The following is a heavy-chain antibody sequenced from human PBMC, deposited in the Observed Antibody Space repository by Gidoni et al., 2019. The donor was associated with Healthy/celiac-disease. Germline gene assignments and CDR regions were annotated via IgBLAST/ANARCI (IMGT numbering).Heavy chain of an antibody. D-gene: IGHD2-8*01. J-gene: IGHJ3*02. CDR1: GGSISSSSYY. Sequence: QLQLQESGPGLVKPSETLSLTCTVSGGSISSSSYYWGWIRQPPGKGLEWIGRIYYSGSTYYNPSLKSRVTISVDTSKNQFSLKLSSVTAADTAVYYCARQLIAGGVSDAFDIWGQGTMVTVSS. V-gene: IGHV4-39*01. CDR2: IYYSGST. CDR3: ARQLIAGGVSDAFDI.